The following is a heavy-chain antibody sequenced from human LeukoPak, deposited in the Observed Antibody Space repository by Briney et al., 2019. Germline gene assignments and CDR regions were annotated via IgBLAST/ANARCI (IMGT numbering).Heavy chain of an antibody. CDR3: ARWNHDLRYFDP. J-gene: IGHJ5*02. CDR1: GDSVSSNSVA. CDR2: TYYRSKWYN. Sequence: SQTLSLTCAISGDSVSSNSVAWNWIRQSPSRGLEWLGRTYYRSKWYNDYAVSVKSRITINPDTSKNQCSLQLNSVTPEDTAVSYCARWNHDLRYFDPWGQGTLVTVSS. V-gene: IGHV6-1*01. D-gene: IGHD1-14*01.